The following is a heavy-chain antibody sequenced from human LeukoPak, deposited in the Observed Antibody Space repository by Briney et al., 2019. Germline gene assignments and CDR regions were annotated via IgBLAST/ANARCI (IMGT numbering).Heavy chain of an antibody. V-gene: IGHV1-69*06. D-gene: IGHD1-26*01. CDR1: VGTFRSYA. J-gene: IGHJ4*02. CDR3: ARDLWGVGANYFDY. Sequence: GSSVKVSCKASVGTFRSYAISWVRQAPGQGLEGMGGIMPIFGTANEAQKFQGRVTITADKSTSTAYMELSSLRSEDTAVYYCARDLWGVGANYFDYWGQGTLVTVSS. CDR2: IMPIFGTA.